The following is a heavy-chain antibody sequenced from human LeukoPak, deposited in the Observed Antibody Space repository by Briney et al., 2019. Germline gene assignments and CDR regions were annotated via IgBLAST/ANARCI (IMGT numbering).Heavy chain of an antibody. CDR3: ATARDSNSNRGLYMDV. J-gene: IGHJ6*03. Sequence: PGGSLRLSCAASGFTFRNYGMHWVRQVPGKGLEWVVDIWYDGSNKYYADSVKGRFTISRDNSKNTLYLQINSLRAEDTAVYYCATARDSNSNRGLYMDVWGKGTTVTVSS. V-gene: IGHV3-33*01. CDR2: IWYDGSNK. D-gene: IGHD4-11*01. CDR1: GFTFRNYG.